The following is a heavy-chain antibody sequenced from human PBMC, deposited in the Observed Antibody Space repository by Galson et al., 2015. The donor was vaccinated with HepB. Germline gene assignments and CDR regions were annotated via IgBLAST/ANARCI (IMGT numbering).Heavy chain of an antibody. CDR1: GFTFSTYD. CDR2: ISSGSSYR. J-gene: IGHJ4*02. Sequence: SLRLSCAASGFTFSTYDMNWVRQAPGKGLEWVSSISSGSSYRYYADSVKGRFTISRDNAKNSLYLQMNSLRAEDTAVYYCVRGWASATVDYWGQGTLVTVSS. V-gene: IGHV3-21*01. CDR3: VRGWASATVDY. D-gene: IGHD6-25*01.